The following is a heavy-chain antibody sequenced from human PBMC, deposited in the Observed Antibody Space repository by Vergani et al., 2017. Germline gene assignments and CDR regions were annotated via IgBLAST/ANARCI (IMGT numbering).Heavy chain of an antibody. D-gene: IGHD6-19*01. CDR1: GFTFSNAW. CDR2: IKSKTDGGTT. CDR3: TTDSSSGWQFDY. J-gene: IGHJ4*02. V-gene: IGHV3-15*01. Sequence: EVQLVESGGGLVKPGGSLRLSCAASGFTFSNAWMSWVRQAPGKGLEWVGRIKSKTDGGTTDYAAPVKGRFTISRDDSKNTLYLQMNSLKTEDTAVYYWTTDSSSGWQFDYWGQGTLVTVSS.